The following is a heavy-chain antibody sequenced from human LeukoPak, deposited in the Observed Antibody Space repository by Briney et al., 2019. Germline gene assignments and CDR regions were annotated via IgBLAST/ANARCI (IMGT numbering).Heavy chain of an antibody. CDR2: XYYSGGT. Sequence: SETLSLTCTVSGDSVSSGAYYWNWIRQHPGKGLEWFGXXYYSGGTYYNPXXKSRVAISIDTSKNQFSLKVNSVTAADTAMYXXXRQXXVAXITGMGWFDPWGQGTLVTVSS. CDR1: GDSVSSGAYY. J-gene: IGHJ5*02. V-gene: IGHV4-61*08. D-gene: IGHD5-24*01. CDR3: XRQXXVAXITGMGWFDP.